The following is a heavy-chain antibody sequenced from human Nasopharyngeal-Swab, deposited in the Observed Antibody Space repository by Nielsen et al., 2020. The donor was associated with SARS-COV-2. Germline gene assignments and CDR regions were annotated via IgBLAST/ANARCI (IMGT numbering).Heavy chain of an antibody. Sequence: GESLKISCAVSGLPFNNYAVTWVRQAPGKGLEWVSIISSSGTDTYYADYVKGRFTISRDNSKNTLYLQMNSLRAEDSAIYYCAESRGDTTMAHYYYYLDVWGKGTTVTVSS. CDR3: AESRGDTTMAHYYYYLDV. D-gene: IGHD5-24*01. J-gene: IGHJ6*03. CDR2: ISSSGTDT. V-gene: IGHV3-23*01. CDR1: GLPFNNYA.